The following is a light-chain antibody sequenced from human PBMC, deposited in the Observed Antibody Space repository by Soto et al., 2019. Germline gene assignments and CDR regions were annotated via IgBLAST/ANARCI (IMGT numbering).Light chain of an antibody. CDR3: CSYARTSTVV. CDR2: EAT. CDR1: SSDVGGFNL. J-gene: IGLJ2*01. Sequence: QSALTQPASVSGSPGQSITISCTGTSSDVGGFNLVSWYQQHPGKDPKLIIYEATKRPSGVSNRFSGSKSGNTASMTISGLQAEDEADYFCCSYARTSTVVFGGGTEVTVL. V-gene: IGLV2-23*02.